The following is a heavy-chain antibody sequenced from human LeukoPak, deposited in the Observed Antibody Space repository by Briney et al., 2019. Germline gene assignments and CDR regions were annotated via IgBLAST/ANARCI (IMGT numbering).Heavy chain of an antibody. J-gene: IGHJ6*02. Sequence: GGSLRCYGAAAGFTCSSYGMLWVRQAPGNGREGGAVIGYDGSNKYYADSVKGRFTISRDNSKNTLYLQMNSLRAEDTSVYYCARDSPYYYYGMDVWGQGTTVTVSS. V-gene: IGHV3-33*08. CDR2: IGYDGSNK. CDR1: GFTCSSYG. CDR3: ARDSPYYYYGMDV.